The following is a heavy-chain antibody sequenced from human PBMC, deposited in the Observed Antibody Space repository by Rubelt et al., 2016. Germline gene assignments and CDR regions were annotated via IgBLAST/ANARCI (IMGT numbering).Heavy chain of an antibody. V-gene: IGHV3-48*03. CDR3: AKGYGMDV. Sequence: EVRLVESGGGLVKPGESLRLACESFELTFGNAWMTWVRQAPGKGLEWFSYIGDNGGTIYYADSVKGRFTISRDNAKNSLNLQMNSLRAEDTAVYYCAKGYGMDVWGQGTTVTVSS. J-gene: IGHJ6*02. CDR2: IGDNGGTI. CDR1: ELTFGNAW.